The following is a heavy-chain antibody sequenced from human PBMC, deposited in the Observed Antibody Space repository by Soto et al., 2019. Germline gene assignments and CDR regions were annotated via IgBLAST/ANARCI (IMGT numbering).Heavy chain of an antibody. CDR3: AKDRERDAWYEDD. V-gene: IGHV3-23*01. D-gene: IGHD6-13*01. Sequence: GWSLRLSCVASGFSFSSYAMSWVRQAPGKGLEWVSVISGSDGSTYYADSVKGRFTISRDNSKNTLYLQMNSLRAEDTAVYYCAKDRERDAWYEDDWGQGTLVTVSA. CDR2: ISGSDGST. J-gene: IGHJ4*02. CDR1: GFSFSSYA.